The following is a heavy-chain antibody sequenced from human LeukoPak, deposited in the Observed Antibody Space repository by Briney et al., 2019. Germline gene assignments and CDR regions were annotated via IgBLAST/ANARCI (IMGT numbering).Heavy chain of an antibody. CDR1: GFTFSSYA. CDR2: ISGSGGST. CDR3: AKDPIVLMVYAPTPPPRFDY. Sequence: PGGSLRLSCAASGFTFSSYAMSWVRQAPGKGLEWVSAISGSGGSTYYADSVKGRFTISRDNSKNTLYLQMNSLRAEDTAVYYCAKDPIVLMVYAPTPPPRFDYWGQGTLVTVSS. J-gene: IGHJ4*02. V-gene: IGHV3-23*01. D-gene: IGHD2-8*01.